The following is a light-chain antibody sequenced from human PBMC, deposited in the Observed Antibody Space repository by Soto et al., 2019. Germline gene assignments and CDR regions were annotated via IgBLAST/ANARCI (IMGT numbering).Light chain of an antibody. Sequence: QSALTQPASVSGSPGQSITISCTGTSSDVGGYNYVSWYQQYPGKAPKLLIYEVTNRPSGVSNRFSGSKSDNTASLTITGLQAEDEADYYCSSFTRSHTPCVFGTGTKLNVL. CDR2: EVT. J-gene: IGLJ1*01. CDR1: SSDVGGYNY. V-gene: IGLV2-14*01. CDR3: SSFTRSHTPCV.